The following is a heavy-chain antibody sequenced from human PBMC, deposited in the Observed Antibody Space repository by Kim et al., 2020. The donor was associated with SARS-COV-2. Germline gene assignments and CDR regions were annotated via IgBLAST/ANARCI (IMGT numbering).Heavy chain of an antibody. D-gene: IGHD1-20*01. CDR1: GGFISSGGYY. J-gene: IGHJ4*02. V-gene: IGHV4-31*03. Sequence: SETLSLTCTVSGGFISSGGYYWSWIRQHPGKGLEWIGYIYYSGSTYYNPSLKSRVTISVDTSKNQFSLKLSSVTAADTAVYYCARGLGPRQPITPDYWGQGTLVTVSS. CDR3: ARGLGPRQPITPDY. CDR2: IYYSGST.